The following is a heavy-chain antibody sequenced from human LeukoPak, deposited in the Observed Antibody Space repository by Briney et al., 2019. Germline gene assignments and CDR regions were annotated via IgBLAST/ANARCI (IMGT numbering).Heavy chain of an antibody. CDR2: ISYDGSNK. CDR3: ARDRRDYDSSGYYSLRYFDY. Sequence: GRSLRLSCAASGFTFSSYAMHWVRQAPGKGLEWVAVISYDGSNKYYADSVKGRFTISRDNSKNTLYLQMNSLRAEDTAVYYCARDRRDYDSSGYYSLRYFDYWGQGTLVTVSS. CDR1: GFTFSSYA. V-gene: IGHV3-30-3*01. J-gene: IGHJ4*02. D-gene: IGHD3-22*01.